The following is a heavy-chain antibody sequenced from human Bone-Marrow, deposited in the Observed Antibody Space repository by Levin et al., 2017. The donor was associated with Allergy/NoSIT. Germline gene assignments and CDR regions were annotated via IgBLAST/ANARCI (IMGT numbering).Heavy chain of an antibody. V-gene: IGHV4-4*08. CDR2: IYPNGNT. CDR3: AKGVAQLGRALWYVDL. D-gene: IGHD2-15*01. Sequence: MPSETLSLTCSVSGGSITNDYWTWIRQSPGKGLEWIGYIYPNGNTNYFPSLKSRVPISLARSKNQFSLTLTSVTAAEPAVYYCAKGVAQLGRALWYVDLWGRGTLVTVSS. CDR1: GGSITNDY. J-gene: IGHJ2*01.